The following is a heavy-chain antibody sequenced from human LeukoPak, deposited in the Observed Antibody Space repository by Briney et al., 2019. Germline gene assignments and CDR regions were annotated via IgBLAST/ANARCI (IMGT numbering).Heavy chain of an antibody. CDR1: GYTFTDYY. CDR3: GRRSYGYD. Sequence: ASVKVSCKASGYTFTDYYLHRVRQAPGHGLEWVGWINPNPNSGSTSYAQKFQGRVTMTRDTSINTAYMELSGLRSDDTAVYFCGRRSYGYDWGQGTLVTVSS. V-gene: IGHV1-2*02. J-gene: IGHJ4*02. CDR2: INPNPNSGST. D-gene: IGHD1-26*01.